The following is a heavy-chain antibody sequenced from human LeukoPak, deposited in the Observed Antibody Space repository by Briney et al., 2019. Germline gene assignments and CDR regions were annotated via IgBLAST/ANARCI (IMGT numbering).Heavy chain of an antibody. CDR2: INWNGGST. J-gene: IGHJ4*02. Sequence: GGSLRLSCAASGFTFSSYGMSWVRQAPGKGLEWVSGINWNGGSTGYADSVKGRFTISRDNAKNSLYLQMNSLRAEDTALYYCARYSRMDTVVTYYFDYWGQGTLVTVSS. CDR1: GFTFSSYG. D-gene: IGHD4-23*01. V-gene: IGHV3-20*04. CDR3: ARYSRMDTVVTYYFDY.